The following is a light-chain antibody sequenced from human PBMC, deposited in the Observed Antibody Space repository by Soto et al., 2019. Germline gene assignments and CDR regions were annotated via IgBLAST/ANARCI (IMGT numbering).Light chain of an antibody. CDR2: WAS. J-gene: IGKJ1*01. Sequence: DIVMTQSPDSLAVSLGERATINCKSSQSVLDSSKNKNFLAWYQQRPGQPPKLLIYWASARESGVPARFSGSGSGTDFTLTISSLQAEDVAIDYCQQYVTTPWAFGQGTKVEIK. CDR1: QSVLDSSKNKNF. CDR3: QQYVTTPWA. V-gene: IGKV4-1*01.